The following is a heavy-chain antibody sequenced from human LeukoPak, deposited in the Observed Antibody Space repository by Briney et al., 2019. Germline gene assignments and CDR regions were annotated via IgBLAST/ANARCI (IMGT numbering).Heavy chain of an antibody. CDR1: GFTFSTSW. D-gene: IGHD3-10*01. CDR3: AKEGYYGSGSYYFDY. Sequence: GGSLRLSCATSGFTFSTSWMHWVRQAPGKGLVWVSRINTDGNTRDYADSVKGRFTISRDNSKNTLYLQMNSLRAEDTAVYYCAKEGYYGSGSYYFDYWGQGTLVTVSS. CDR2: INTDGNTR. J-gene: IGHJ4*02. V-gene: IGHV3-74*01.